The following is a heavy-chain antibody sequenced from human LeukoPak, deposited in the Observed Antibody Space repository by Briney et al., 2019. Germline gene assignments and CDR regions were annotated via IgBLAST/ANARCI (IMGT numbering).Heavy chain of an antibody. V-gene: IGHV4-34*01. Sequence: SETLSLTCAVYGGSFSGYYRSWIRQPPGKGLEWIGEINHSGSTNYNPSLKSRVTISVDTSKNQFSLKLSSVTAADTAVYYCARGSKGSSWSYYYYYMDVWGKGTTVTVSS. D-gene: IGHD6-13*01. CDR2: INHSGST. CDR3: ARGSKGSSWSYYYYYMDV. J-gene: IGHJ6*03. CDR1: GGSFSGYY.